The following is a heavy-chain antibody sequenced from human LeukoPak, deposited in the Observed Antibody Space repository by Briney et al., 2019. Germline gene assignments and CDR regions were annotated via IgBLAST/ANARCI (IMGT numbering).Heavy chain of an antibody. J-gene: IGHJ6*03. CDR1: GFTFSSYW. V-gene: IGHV3-74*01. Sequence: GGSLRLSCAASGFTFSSYWMHWVRQAPGKGLVWVSRINSDGSSTSYADSVKGRFTISRDNAENTLYLQMNSLRAEDTAVYYCAREVKYYDFWSGYYYYYIDVWGKGTTVTVSS. D-gene: IGHD3-3*01. CDR2: INSDGSST. CDR3: AREVKYYDFWSGYYYYYIDV.